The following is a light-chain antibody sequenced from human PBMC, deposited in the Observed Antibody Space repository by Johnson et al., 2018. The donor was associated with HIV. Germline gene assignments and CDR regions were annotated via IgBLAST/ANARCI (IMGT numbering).Light chain of an antibody. V-gene: IGLV1-51*01. CDR1: SSNIGNNF. CDR3: GTWDSSLSAYV. J-gene: IGLJ1*01. CDR2: DNH. Sequence: QSVLTQPPSVSAAPGQKVTISCSGSSSNIGNNFVSWYQQVPGTAPKLLIYDNHRRPSGIPDRFSGSKSGTSATLGITGLQTGYEADYYCGTWDSSLSAYVFGTGTKVTVL.